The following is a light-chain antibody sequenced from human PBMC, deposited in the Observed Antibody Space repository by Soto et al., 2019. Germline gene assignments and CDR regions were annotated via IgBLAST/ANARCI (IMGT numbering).Light chain of an antibody. CDR1: SSDVGGFNY. CDR2: DVT. Sequence: QSALTQPASVSGSPGQSITISCTGTSSDVGGFNYVSWYQQHPGKVPKLIIYDVTDRPAGNSYRFSGYKSGNTASLTISGLQAEDEALYYCSSYTSSSTVVFGGGTKLTVL. CDR3: SSYTSSSTVV. V-gene: IGLV2-14*03. J-gene: IGLJ2*01.